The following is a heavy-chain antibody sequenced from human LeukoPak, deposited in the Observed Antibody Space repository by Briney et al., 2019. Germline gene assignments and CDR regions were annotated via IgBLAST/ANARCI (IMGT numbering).Heavy chain of an antibody. D-gene: IGHD6-13*01. Sequence: GGSLRLSCAASGFTFSSYSMNWVRQAPGKGLEWVSSISSSSSYIYYADSVKGRFTTSRDNAKNSLYLQMNSLRAEDTAVYYCARDEYSSSWYGKKGAFDIWGQGTMVTVSS. J-gene: IGHJ3*02. CDR1: GFTFSSYS. CDR3: ARDEYSSSWYGKKGAFDI. CDR2: ISSSSSYI. V-gene: IGHV3-21*01.